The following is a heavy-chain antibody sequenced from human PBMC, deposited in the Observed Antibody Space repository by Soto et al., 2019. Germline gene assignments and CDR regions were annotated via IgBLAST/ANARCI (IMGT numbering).Heavy chain of an antibody. D-gene: IGHD3-10*01. Sequence: QVQLVQSGGEVKKPGASGKVSCKASGYTGTTSGVSWVRQAPGQGLEWMGWVSGYKGTTKYEEKFHDRVTMTTDTSTSTAYLELRSLTTDDTAVYYCARAGEIQYYYYGMDVWGQGTTVIVSS. CDR1: GYTGTTSG. V-gene: IGHV1-18*01. CDR3: ARAGEIQYYYYGMDV. J-gene: IGHJ6*02. CDR2: VSGYKGTT.